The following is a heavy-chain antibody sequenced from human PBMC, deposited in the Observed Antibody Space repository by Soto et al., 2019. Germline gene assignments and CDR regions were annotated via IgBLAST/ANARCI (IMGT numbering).Heavy chain of an antibody. D-gene: IGHD6-13*01. CDR1: GGPFSNYA. Sequence: QVRLVQSGAEVKKPGSSVKVSCKASGGPFSNYAITWLRLAPGQGLEWWGGIIPVCGTFNYAQKFQGSVTITADDSTSTAYMELNRLRSEDTAVYYCARDNPYTNSLGKWFDPWGQGTLVIVS. V-gene: IGHV1-69*01. CDR3: ARDNPYTNSLGKWFDP. CDR2: IIPVCGTF. J-gene: IGHJ5*02.